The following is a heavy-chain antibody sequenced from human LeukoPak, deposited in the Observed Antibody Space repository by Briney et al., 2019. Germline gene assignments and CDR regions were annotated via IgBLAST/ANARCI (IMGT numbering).Heavy chain of an antibody. CDR2: ISGGDHST. Sequence: PGGSLRLSCAASGFTLSNYWMSWVRQAPGKGLEWVSAISGGDHSTYYADSVKGRFTISRNNSEKSLYLQMNSLRDEDTAIYYCAKMTFAARPYFDDWGQGTLVTVSS. V-gene: IGHV3-23*01. CDR1: GFTLSNYW. CDR3: AKMTFAARPYFDD. D-gene: IGHD6-6*01. J-gene: IGHJ4*02.